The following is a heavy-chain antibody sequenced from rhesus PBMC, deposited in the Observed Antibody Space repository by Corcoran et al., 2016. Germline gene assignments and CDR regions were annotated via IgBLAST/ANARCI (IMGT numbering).Heavy chain of an antibody. Sequence: EVLLVESGGGLVQPGGSLRLSCIGSGFTFGISYRYWVRQAPGKGSGWVSAIITGGGSTWYTDSVKGRFTISKENAKNTLDLQMDSLRAEDTAVYYCARSLSLYGSKMSFDSWGQGVLVTVSS. J-gene: IGHJ4*01. CDR1: GFTFGISY. D-gene: IGHD4-29*01. CDR2: IITGGGST. CDR3: ARSLSLYGSKMSFDS. V-gene: IGHV3-8*01.